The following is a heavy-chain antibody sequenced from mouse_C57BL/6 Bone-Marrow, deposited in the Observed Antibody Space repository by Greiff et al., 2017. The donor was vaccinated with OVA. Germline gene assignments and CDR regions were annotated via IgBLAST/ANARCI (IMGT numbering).Heavy chain of an antibody. CDR1: GFTFSSYG. CDR2: ISSGGSYT. V-gene: IGHV5-6*02. Sequence: EVMLVESGGDLVKPGGSLKLSCAASGFTFSSYGMSWVRQTPDKRLEWVATISSGGSYTYYPDSVKGRFTLSRDTATNTLYLQNSSLKSEDTAIYYCARRPPVLLRYWYFDVWGTGTTVTVSS. D-gene: IGHD1-1*01. J-gene: IGHJ1*03. CDR3: ARRPPVLLRYWYFDV.